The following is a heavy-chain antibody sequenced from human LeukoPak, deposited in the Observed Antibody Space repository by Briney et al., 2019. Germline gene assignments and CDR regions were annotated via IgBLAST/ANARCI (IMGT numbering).Heavy chain of an antibody. D-gene: IGHD5-18*01. CDR3: ARLTAMVTQLDY. CDR2: TYYSGST. Sequence: SETLSLTCTVSGGSISSSSYYWGWIRQPPGKGLEWIGSTYYSGSTYYNPSLKSRVTISVDTSKNQFSLKLSSVTAADTAVYYCARLTAMVTQLDYWGQGTLVTVSS. CDR1: GGSISSSSYY. J-gene: IGHJ4*02. V-gene: IGHV4-39*01.